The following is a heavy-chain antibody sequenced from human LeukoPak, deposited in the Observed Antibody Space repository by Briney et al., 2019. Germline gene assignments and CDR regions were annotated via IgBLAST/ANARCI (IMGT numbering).Heavy chain of an antibody. CDR1: GFTFSSYG. V-gene: IGHV3-23*01. CDR3: AKALSSWYADAFDI. Sequence: PGGSLRLSCAASGFTFSSYGMSWVRQAPGKGLEWVSAISGSGGSTYYADSVKGRFIISRDNSKNTLYVQMNSLRAEDTAVYYCAKALSSWYADAFDIWGQGTMVTVSS. D-gene: IGHD6-13*01. CDR2: ISGSGGST. J-gene: IGHJ3*02.